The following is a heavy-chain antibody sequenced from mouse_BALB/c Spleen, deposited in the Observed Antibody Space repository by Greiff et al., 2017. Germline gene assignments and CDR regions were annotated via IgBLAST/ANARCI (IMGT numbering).Heavy chain of an antibody. Sequence: EVQLQESGPGLVKPSQSLSLTCTVTGYSITSDYAWNWIRQFPGNKLEWMRYISYSGSTSYNPSLKSRISITRDTSKNQFFLQLNSVTTEDTATYYCARWSHAMDYWGQGTSVTVSS. CDR3: ARWSHAMDY. CDR2: ISYSGST. J-gene: IGHJ4*01. CDR1: GYSITSDYA. V-gene: IGHV3-2*02.